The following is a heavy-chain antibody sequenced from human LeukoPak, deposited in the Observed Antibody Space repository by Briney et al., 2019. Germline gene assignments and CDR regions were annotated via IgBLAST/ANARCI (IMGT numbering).Heavy chain of an antibody. CDR3: ARWYCSSTSCSRLMEGDY. D-gene: IGHD2-2*01. CDR2: ISSSGSTI. V-gene: IGHV3-11*04. Sequence: GGSLRLSCAASGFTFSDYYMSWIRQAPGKGLEWVSYISSSGSTIYYADSVKGRFTISRDNAKNSLYLQMNSLRAEDTAVYYCARWYCSSTSCSRLMEGDYWGQGTLVTVSS. J-gene: IGHJ4*02. CDR1: GFTFSDYY.